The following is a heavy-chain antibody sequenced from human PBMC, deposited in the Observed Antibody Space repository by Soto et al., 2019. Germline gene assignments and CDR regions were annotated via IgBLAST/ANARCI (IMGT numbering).Heavy chain of an antibody. Sequence: QVQLVQSGAEVKKPGSSVKVSCKASGGTFSSYAISWVRQAPGQGLEWMGGIIPIFGTANYAKKFQGRVTINADKSKSTAYMELSSLRSEDTAVYYCARGVGYSSGWYEPEYFQHWDQGTLVTVSS. CDR2: IIPIFGTA. CDR3: ARGVGYSSGWYEPEYFQH. V-gene: IGHV1-69*06. J-gene: IGHJ1*01. D-gene: IGHD6-19*01. CDR1: GGTFSSYA.